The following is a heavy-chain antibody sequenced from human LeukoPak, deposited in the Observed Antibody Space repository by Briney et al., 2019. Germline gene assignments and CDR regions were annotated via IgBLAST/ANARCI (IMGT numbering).Heavy chain of an antibody. CDR2: ISSSSSTI. J-gene: IGHJ6*03. D-gene: IGHD6-13*01. CDR1: GFTFSSYS. Sequence: GGSLRLSCAASGFTFSSYSMNWVRRAPGKGLEWVSYISSSSSTIYYADSVKGRFTISRDNAKNSLYLQMNSLRAEDTAVYYCARAHSSSRYGASYYYYYYMDVWGKGTTVTVSS. CDR3: ARAHSSSRYGASYYYYYYMDV. V-gene: IGHV3-48*01.